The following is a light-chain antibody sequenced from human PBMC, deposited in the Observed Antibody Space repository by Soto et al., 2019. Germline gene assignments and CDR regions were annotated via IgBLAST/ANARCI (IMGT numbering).Light chain of an antibody. J-gene: IGKJ2*01. CDR3: QQHNKWPPYP. CDR1: QSVSSN. Sequence: EIVMTQSPATLSVSPGERATLSCRASQSVSSNLAWYQQKPGQAPRLLIYGASTRATGIPARFSGSGSGTELTLTISSLQSEDFAVYYCQQHNKWPPYPFGQGTKLEI. CDR2: GAS. V-gene: IGKV3-15*01.